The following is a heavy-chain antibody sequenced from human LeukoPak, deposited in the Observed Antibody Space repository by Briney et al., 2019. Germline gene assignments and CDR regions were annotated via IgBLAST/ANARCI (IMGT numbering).Heavy chain of an antibody. D-gene: IGHD3-22*01. Sequence: ASVKVSCKASGYTFTNYAMHWVRQAPGERLEWMGWINADNGNTKYSQEFQGGVTITRDTSANTAYMELSSLRSEDMAVYYCARAGDSSGYYPFDYWGQGTLVTVSS. J-gene: IGHJ4*02. CDR3: ARAGDSSGYYPFDY. CDR1: GYTFTNYA. V-gene: IGHV1-3*03. CDR2: INADNGNT.